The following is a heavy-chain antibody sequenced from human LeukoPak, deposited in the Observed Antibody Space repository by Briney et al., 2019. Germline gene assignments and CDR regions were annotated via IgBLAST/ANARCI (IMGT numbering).Heavy chain of an antibody. V-gene: IGHV1-2*06. CDR2: INPNSGGT. J-gene: IGHJ4*02. CDR3: ARQIGYDSSGYYYNHPFDY. CDR1: GYTFTDYY. Sequence: ASVKVSCKASGYTFTDYYMHWVRQAPGQGLEWMGRINPNSGGTNYAQKLQGRVTMTTDTSTSTAYMELRSLRSDDTAMYYCARQIGYDSSGYYYNHPFDYWGQGTLVTVSS. D-gene: IGHD3-22*01.